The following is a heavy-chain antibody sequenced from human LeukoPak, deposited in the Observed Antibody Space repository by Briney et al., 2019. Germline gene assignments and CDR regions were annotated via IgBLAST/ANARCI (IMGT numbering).Heavy chain of an antibody. V-gene: IGHV1-69*04. CDR1: GGTFSSYA. CDR3: ARDQADNYYALDV. CDR2: IIPILGIA. Sequence: GASVKVSCKASGGTFSSYAISWVRQAPGQGLEWMGRIIPILGIANYAQKFQGRVTMTMDTSISTIYMEMNSLRSDDTATFYCARDQADNYYALDVWGQGTSLVVSS. J-gene: IGHJ6*02. D-gene: IGHD5-24*01.